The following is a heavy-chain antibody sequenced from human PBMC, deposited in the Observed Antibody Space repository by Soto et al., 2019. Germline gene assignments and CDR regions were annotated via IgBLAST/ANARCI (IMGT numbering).Heavy chain of an antibody. J-gene: IGHJ3*02. V-gene: IGHV3-53*01. CDR3: VRDRSDSSRADSFDI. D-gene: IGHD6-25*01. CDR1: GFTVSNTY. Sequence: EVQLVESGGGLIQPGGSLRLSCAVSGFTVSNTYMSWVRQAPGKGLEWISVIYRGLATYYADSVKGRFTISRDDSRNTVYLQMNSLTTEDTAVYFCVRDRSDSSRADSFDIWGQGTMVTVSS. CDR2: IYRGLAT.